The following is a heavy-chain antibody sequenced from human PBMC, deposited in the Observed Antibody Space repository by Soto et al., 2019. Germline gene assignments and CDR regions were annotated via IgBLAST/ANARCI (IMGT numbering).Heavy chain of an antibody. V-gene: IGHV3-33*01. J-gene: IGHJ5*02. CDR1: GFTFSSYG. CDR2: IWYDGSNK. CDR3: AREWWTTGYGGNSVWFDP. D-gene: IGHD4-17*01. Sequence: FLRLSCAASGFTFSSYGMHWVRQAPGKGLEWVAVIWYDGSNKYYADSVKGRFTISRDNSKNTLYLQMNSLRAEDTAVYYCAREWWTTGYGGNSVWFDPWGQGTLVTVSS.